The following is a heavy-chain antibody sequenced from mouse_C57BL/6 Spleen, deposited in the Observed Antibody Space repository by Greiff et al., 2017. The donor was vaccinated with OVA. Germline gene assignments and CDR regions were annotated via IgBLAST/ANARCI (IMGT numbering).Heavy chain of an antibody. CDR3: ARKVVAPYYYAMDY. D-gene: IGHD1-1*01. CDR2: IWSGGST. V-gene: IGHV2-2*01. Sequence: VKLVESGPGLVQPSQSLSITCTVSGFSLTSYGVHWVRQSPGKGLEWLGVIWSGGSTDYNAAFISRLSISKDNSKSQVFFKMNSLQADDTAIYYCARKVVAPYYYAMDYWGQGTSVTVSS. J-gene: IGHJ4*01. CDR1: GFSLTSYG.